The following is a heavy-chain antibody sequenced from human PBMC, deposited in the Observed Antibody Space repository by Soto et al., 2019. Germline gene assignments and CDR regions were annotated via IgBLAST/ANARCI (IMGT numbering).Heavy chain of an antibody. J-gene: IGHJ4*02. CDR3: ARANFCTCYYCYTSFDD. CDR1: GSSMSTSY. D-gene: IGHD3-10*01. V-gene: IGHV4-59*01. Sequence: SETLSLPCTVSGSSMSTSYWGWIRQSSERGIEWICYIHHTGSTSSHPALRRRVTMSVDTSKNQISLKLTSVTAEDTAVYFCARANFCTCYYCYTSFDDWGPGTLVTVSS. CDR2: IHHTGST.